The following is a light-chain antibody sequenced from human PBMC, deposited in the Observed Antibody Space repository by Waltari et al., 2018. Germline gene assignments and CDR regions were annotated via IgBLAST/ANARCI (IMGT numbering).Light chain of an antibody. J-gene: IGLJ3*02. CDR2: DGS. Sequence: QSALTQPASVSGFPGQSITISCTGTSSDVGSYNLVSWYQQYPGTAPKLMIYDGSKRPSGVSNRLSGSKSGNTASLTISGLQAEDEADYYCCSYADSSTLVFGGGTKLTVL. V-gene: IGLV2-23*01. CDR1: SSDVGSYNL. CDR3: CSYADSSTLV.